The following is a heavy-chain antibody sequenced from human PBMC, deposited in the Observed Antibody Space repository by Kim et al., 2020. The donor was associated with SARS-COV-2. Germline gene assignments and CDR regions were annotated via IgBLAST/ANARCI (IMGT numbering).Heavy chain of an antibody. CDR1: GGSISSYY. J-gene: IGHJ5*02. CDR3: ARHPGTEDRRGGGWFDP. CDR2: IYYSGST. D-gene: IGHD7-27*01. Sequence: SETLSLTCTVSGGSISSYYWSWIRQPPGKGLEWIGYIYYSGSTNYNPSLKSRVTISVDTSKNQFSLKLSSVTAADTAVYYCARHPGTEDRRGGGWFDPWGQGTLVTVSS. V-gene: IGHV4-59*08.